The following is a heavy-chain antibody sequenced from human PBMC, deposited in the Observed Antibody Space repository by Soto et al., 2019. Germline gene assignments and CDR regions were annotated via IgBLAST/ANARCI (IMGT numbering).Heavy chain of an antibody. CDR3: AKGSGGYRPYYFDF. V-gene: IGHV3-23*01. CDR1: GFTFSDYA. CDR2: IGGGGITT. D-gene: IGHD3-22*01. J-gene: IGHJ4*02. Sequence: PGGSLRLSCAASGFTFSDYAMAWVRQPPRKGLDWISAIGGGGITTYYADSVKGRFTISRDNSKNILYLEMNSLTVDDTAVYYCAKGSGGYRPYYFDFWGQGTQVTVSS.